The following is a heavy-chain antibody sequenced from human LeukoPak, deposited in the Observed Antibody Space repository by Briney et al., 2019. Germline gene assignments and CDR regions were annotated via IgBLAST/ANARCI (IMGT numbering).Heavy chain of an antibody. Sequence: GGSLRLSCAASGFTFSSYAIHWVRQAPGKGLEWVAVISYDGSDKYYAASVKGRFTISRDNSKNTLYLQMNSLRAEDTAVYYCARDGSLYDRSGYYFLYYFDYWGQGTLVTVSS. CDR1: GFTFSSYA. CDR2: ISYDGSDK. V-gene: IGHV3-30*04. CDR3: ARDGSLYDRSGYYFLYYFDY. D-gene: IGHD3-22*01. J-gene: IGHJ4*02.